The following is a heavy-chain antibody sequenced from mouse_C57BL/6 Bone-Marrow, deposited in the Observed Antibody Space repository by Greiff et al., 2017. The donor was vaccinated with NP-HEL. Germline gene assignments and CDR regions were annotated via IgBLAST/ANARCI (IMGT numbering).Heavy chain of an antibody. J-gene: IGHJ4*01. Sequence: QVHVKQPGAELVKPGASVKLSCKASGYTFTSYWMQWVKQRPGQGLEWIGEIDPSDSYTNYNQKFKGKATLTVDTSSSTAYMQLSSLTSEDSAVYYCARKIYSNYPHYYAMDYWGQGTSVTVSS. CDR3: ARKIYSNYPHYYAMDY. CDR1: GYTFTSYW. D-gene: IGHD2-5*01. V-gene: IGHV1-50*01. CDR2: IDPSDSYT.